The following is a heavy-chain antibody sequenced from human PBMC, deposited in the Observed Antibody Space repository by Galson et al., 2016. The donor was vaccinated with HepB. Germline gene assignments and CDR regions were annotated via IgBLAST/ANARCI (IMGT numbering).Heavy chain of an antibody. V-gene: IGHV3-66*02. J-gene: IGHJ4*02. Sequence: SLRLSCAASGFTVGNTYMSWARQFPGKGLECVSVILSGGTTFYADSVMGRFTISRDNSKNTLYLQMRNLRAEDSALYYCARDSGYNEHGGFDDWGQGTLVTVSS. CDR1: GFTVGNTY. CDR3: ARDSGYNEHGGFDD. D-gene: IGHD5-24*01. CDR2: ILSGGTT.